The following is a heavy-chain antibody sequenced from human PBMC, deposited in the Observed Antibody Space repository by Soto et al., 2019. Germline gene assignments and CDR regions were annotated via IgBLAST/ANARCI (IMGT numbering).Heavy chain of an antibody. CDR3: ARGYNWNYFSQTDY. Sequence: EVQLVESGGGLVKPGGSLRLSCAASGFTFSSYSMNWVRQAPGKGLEWVSSISSSSSYIYYADSVKGRFTISRDNAKNSLYLQMNSLRAEDTAVYYCARGYNWNYFSQTDYWGQGTLVTVSS. V-gene: IGHV3-21*01. J-gene: IGHJ4*02. CDR2: ISSSSSYI. CDR1: GFTFSSYS. D-gene: IGHD1-7*01.